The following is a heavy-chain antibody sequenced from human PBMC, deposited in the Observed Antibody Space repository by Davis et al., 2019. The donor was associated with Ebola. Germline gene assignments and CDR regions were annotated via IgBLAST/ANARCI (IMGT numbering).Heavy chain of an antibody. V-gene: IGHV3-73*01. J-gene: IGHJ4*02. Sequence: GESLRLSCAASGFTFSGSAMHWVRQASGKGLEWVGRIRSKANSYATAYAASVKGRFTISRDDSKNTAYLQMNSLKTEDTAVYYCTLNAQLVRGEDYWGQGTLVTVSS. CDR3: TLNAQLVRGEDY. D-gene: IGHD6-6*01. CDR1: GFTFSGSA. CDR2: IRSKANSYAT.